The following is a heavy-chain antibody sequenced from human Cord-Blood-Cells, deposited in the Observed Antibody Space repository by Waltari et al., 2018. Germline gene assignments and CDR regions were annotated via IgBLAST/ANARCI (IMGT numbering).Heavy chain of an antibody. CDR1: GFTFTSYS. CDR3: ARAVVSDAEFDY. J-gene: IGHJ4*02. CDR2: ISSSSSTR. V-gene: IGHV3-48*02. Sequence: EVQLVESGGGLVAPEGSLRISWAASGFTFTSYSMHWVRQAPGKGLEWVSYISSSSSTRYYADSVKGRFTISRDNAKNSLYLQMNSLRDEDTAVYYCARAVVSDAEFDYWGQGTLVTVSS. D-gene: IGHD2-21*02.